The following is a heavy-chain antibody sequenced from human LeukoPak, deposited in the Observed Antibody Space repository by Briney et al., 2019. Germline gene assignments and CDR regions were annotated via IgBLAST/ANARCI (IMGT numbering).Heavy chain of an antibody. D-gene: IGHD7-27*01. CDR2: IIPIFGTA. CDR1: GGTFSSYA. Sequence: GASVKVSCKASGGTFSSYAISWVRQAPGQGLEWMGGIIPIFGTANYAQKFQGRVTITADESTSTAYMELSSLRSEDTAVYYCARPRLIVPGFNWGYAFDIWGQGTMVTVSS. CDR3: ARPRLIVPGFNWGYAFDI. V-gene: IGHV1-69*13. J-gene: IGHJ3*02.